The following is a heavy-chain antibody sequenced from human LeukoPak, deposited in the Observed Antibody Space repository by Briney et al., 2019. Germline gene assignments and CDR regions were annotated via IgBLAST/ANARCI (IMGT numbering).Heavy chain of an antibody. D-gene: IGHD2-2*02. V-gene: IGHV3-21*05. CDR1: GFTFSSYS. CDR3: ARVAGRLYGLDY. Sequence: PGGSLRLSCAASGFTFSSYSMNWVRQAPGKGLEWISCIDTSSNYIYYADSVKGRFTISRDNAKNSLYLQMNSLRAEDTALYYCARVAGRLYGLDYWGQGTLVTVSS. CDR2: IDTSSNYI. J-gene: IGHJ4*02.